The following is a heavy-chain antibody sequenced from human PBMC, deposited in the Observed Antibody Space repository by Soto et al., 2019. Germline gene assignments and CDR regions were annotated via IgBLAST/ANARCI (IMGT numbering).Heavy chain of an antibody. J-gene: IGHJ6*02. CDR2: IIPIFGTA. D-gene: IGHD6-13*01. CDR3: ARLRGIAAAGPLGMDV. V-gene: IGHV1-69*13. CDR1: GGTFSSYA. Sequence: SVKVSCKASGGTFSSYAISWVRQAPGQALEWMGGIIPIFGTANYAQKFQGRVTITADESTSTAYMELSSLRSEDTAVYYCARLRGIAAAGPLGMDVWGQGTTVTVSS.